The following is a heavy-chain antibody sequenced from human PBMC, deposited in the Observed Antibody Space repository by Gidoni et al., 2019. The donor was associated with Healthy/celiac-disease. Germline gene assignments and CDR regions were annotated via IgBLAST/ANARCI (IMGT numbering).Heavy chain of an antibody. CDR1: GFTFSSYG. CDR3: AKSLVATHRYYDYGMDV. CDR2: ISYDGSNK. Sequence: QVQLVESGGGVVQPGRSLRLSCAASGFTFSSYGMHWVRQAPGKGLEWVSVISYDGSNKYYADSVKGRFTISRDNSKNTLYLQMNSLRAEDTAVYYCAKSLVATHRYYDYGMDVWGQGTTVTVSS. J-gene: IGHJ6*02. D-gene: IGHD5-12*01. V-gene: IGHV3-30*18.